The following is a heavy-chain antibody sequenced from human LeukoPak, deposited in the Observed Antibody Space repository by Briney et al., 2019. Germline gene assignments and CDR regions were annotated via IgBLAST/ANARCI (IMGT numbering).Heavy chain of an antibody. CDR1: GFTFSRYW. CDR2: ISTIISTT. V-gene: IGHV3-48*04. Sequence: PGGSLRLSCAASGFTFSRYWMHWVRQAPGKGLEWVSYISTIISTTYYADSVKGRFTMSRDNAKNSLYLQMNNLRVEDTAVYYCARGSYGDYINDFWGQGTLVTVSS. CDR3: ARGSYGDYINDF. J-gene: IGHJ4*02. D-gene: IGHD4-17*01.